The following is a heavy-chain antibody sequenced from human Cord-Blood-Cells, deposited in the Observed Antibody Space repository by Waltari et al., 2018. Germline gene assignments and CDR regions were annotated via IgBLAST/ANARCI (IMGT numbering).Heavy chain of an antibody. J-gene: IGHJ4*02. CDR2: IYPGDSDT. CDR3: ARHRYYYDSSGYCDY. V-gene: IGHV5-51*01. D-gene: IGHD3-22*01. Sequence: DVQLVQSGAVVKKPGESLKISCKGSGYSFTSYWIGWVRQMPGKGLEWMGIIYPGDSDTRYSPSFQGQVTISADKSISTAYLQWSSLKASDTAMYYCARHRYYYDSSGYCDYWGQGTLVTVSS. CDR1: GYSFTSYW.